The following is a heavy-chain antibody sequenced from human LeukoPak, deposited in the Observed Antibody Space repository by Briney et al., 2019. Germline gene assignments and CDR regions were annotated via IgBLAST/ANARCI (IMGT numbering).Heavy chain of an antibody. CDR1: GFSFGDYA. J-gene: IGHJ3*02. CDR3: TRGYGGALDI. CDR2: IRTKAYGGTT. D-gene: IGHD3-16*01. Sequence: GGSLRFSXAGPGFSFGDYAMNWVRQAPGKGLECVSFIRTKAYGGTTEYAASVQGRFTISRDDSKSIAYLQMNSLKTEDTAVYYCTRGYGGALDIRGQGRMVTVSS. V-gene: IGHV3-49*04.